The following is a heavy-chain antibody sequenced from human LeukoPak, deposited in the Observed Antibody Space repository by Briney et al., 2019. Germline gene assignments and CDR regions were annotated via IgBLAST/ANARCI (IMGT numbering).Heavy chain of an antibody. J-gene: IGHJ4*02. D-gene: IGHD3-10*01. V-gene: IGHV4-39*01. Sequence: SETLSLTCTVSGGSISSSSYYWAWIRQPPGKGLEWIGNNFYSGSTYYNPSLKSRVTISVDTSKNQFSLKLGSVTAADTAVYYCARNAVPGYFDYWGQGTLVSVSS. CDR2: NFYSGST. CDR3: ARNAVPGYFDY. CDR1: GGSISSSSYY.